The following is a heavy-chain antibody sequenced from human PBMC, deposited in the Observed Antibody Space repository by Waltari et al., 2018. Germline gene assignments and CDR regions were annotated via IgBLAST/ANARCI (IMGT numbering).Heavy chain of an antibody. J-gene: IGHJ6*03. Sequence: EVQLVESGGGLVKPGGSLRLSCDASGFTFSSHSMNWVRQAPGKGLEWVSSISSSGSYIYYADSVKGRFTISRDNAKNSLFLQMNSLRAEDTAVYYCARRAPMDVWGKGTTVTVSS. CDR3: ARRAPMDV. CDR2: ISSSGSYI. V-gene: IGHV3-21*01. CDR1: GFTFSSHS.